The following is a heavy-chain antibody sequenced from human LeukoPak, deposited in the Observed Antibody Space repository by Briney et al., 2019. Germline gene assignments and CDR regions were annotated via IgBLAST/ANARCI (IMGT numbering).Heavy chain of an antibody. J-gene: IGHJ6*03. D-gene: IGHD3-10*01. CDR2: IYYSGST. CDR1: GGSISSSSYY. CDR3: ARAYYGSGSYLAYYYYYMDV. V-gene: IGHV4-39*07. Sequence: PSETLSLTCTVSGGSISSSSYYWGWIRQPPGKGLEWIGSIYYSGSTNYNPSLKSRVTISVDTSKNQFSLKLSSVTAADTAVYYCARAYYGSGSYLAYYYYYMDVWGKGTTVTISS.